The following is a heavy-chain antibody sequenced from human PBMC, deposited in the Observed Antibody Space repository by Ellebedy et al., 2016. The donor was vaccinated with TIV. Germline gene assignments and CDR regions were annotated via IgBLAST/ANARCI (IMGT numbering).Heavy chain of an antibody. J-gene: IGHJ4*02. D-gene: IGHD2-2*01. V-gene: IGHV1-18*01. CDR2: SSTHNVHT. Sequence: AASVKVSCKASGYTFSSYGISWVRQAPGQGLEWMGWSSTHNVHTNYAQKFQGRVTMTTDTSTSTAYMELRSLRSDDTAVYFCARDFHCRSTNCYERPSLYYFDYWGQGTLVTVSS. CDR1: GYTFSSYG. CDR3: ARDFHCRSTNCYERPSLYYFDY.